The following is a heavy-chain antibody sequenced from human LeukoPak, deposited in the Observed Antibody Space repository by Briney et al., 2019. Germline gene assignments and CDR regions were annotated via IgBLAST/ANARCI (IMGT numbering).Heavy chain of an antibody. J-gene: IGHJ4*02. V-gene: IGHV3-73*01. D-gene: IGHD3-22*01. CDR1: GFTFSGSA. Sequence: PGGSLRLSCAASGFTFSGSAMHWVRQAPGKGLEWVGRVRSRANSYATTYAASVKGRFSISRDDSKNTAFLEMNSLKTEDTAVYYCTTHYYDSSGYHYGAFDYWGQGTLVTVSS. CDR3: TTHYYDSSGYHYGAFDY. CDR2: VRSRANSYAT.